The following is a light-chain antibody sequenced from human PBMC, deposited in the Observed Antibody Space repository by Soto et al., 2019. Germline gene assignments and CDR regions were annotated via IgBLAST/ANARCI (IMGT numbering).Light chain of an antibody. CDR3: QQYNNLPPLLT. Sequence: EIVMTQSPATLSVSPGERATLSCRASQSVSSNLAWYQQKPGQAPRLLIYGASTRATGIPASFSGSGSGTEFTLTISSLQSEDFAVYYCQQYNNLPPLLTFGGGTKVEIK. V-gene: IGKV3-15*01. CDR1: QSVSSN. J-gene: IGKJ4*01. CDR2: GAS.